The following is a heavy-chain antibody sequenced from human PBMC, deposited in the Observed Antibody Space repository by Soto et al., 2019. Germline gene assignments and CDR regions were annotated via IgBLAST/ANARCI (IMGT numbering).Heavy chain of an antibody. CDR3: ARLHGYCISSSCHGHYAMDV. CDR1: SAPVSSSTYT. D-gene: IGHD2-2*01. V-gene: IGHV4-39*01. CDR2: IYYSGST. J-gene: IGHJ6*02. Sequence: QLQLQESGPGLVKPSETLSLTCTVSSAPVSSSTYTWGWIRQPPGKGLEWIGSIYYSGSTYYNPSLNSRVTVSVDTSQNQFSLKVTSVTAADTAVYYCARLHGYCISSSCHGHYAMDVWGQGTTVTVSS.